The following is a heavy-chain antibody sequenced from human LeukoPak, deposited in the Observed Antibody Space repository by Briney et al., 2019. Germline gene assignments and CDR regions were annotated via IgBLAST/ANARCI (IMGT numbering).Heavy chain of an antibody. Sequence: GGSLGLSCAASGFTFSSYSMNWVRQAPGKGLEWVSSISSSSSYIYYADSVKGRFTISRDNAKNSLYLQMNSLRAEDTAVYYCARGRQRTHFDYWGQGTLVTVSS. CDR1: GFTFSSYS. CDR2: ISSSSSYI. V-gene: IGHV3-21*01. J-gene: IGHJ4*02. CDR3: ARGRQRTHFDY.